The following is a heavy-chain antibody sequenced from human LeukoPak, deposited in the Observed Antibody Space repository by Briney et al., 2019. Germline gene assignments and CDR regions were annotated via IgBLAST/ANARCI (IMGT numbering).Heavy chain of an antibody. D-gene: IGHD2/OR15-2a*01. CDR2: IWYDGSNK. CDR3: ASFYYYYYGMDV. V-gene: IGHV3-33*01. Sequence: PGGSLRLSCAASGFTFSSYGMHWVRQAPGKGLGWVAVIWYDGSNKYYADSVKGRFTISRDNSKNTLYLQMNSLRAEDTAVYYCASFYYYYYGMDVWGQGTTVTVSS. J-gene: IGHJ6*02. CDR1: GFTFSSYG.